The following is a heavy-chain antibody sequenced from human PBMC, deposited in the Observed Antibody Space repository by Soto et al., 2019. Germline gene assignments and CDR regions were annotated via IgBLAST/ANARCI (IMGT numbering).Heavy chain of an antibody. CDR3: PRDQHCSVATCFGSPDV. V-gene: IGHV1-69*08. CDR2: IIPLLGLT. Sequence: QVQLLQSGAELKKPGSSVTVSCHASGDTFTTHTITWVRQAPGQGLEWVGRIIPLLGLTDYAQKFLGRVTISAHKATSTAYVVLSSLTSNDTALYYCPRDQHCSVATCFGSPDVWGTGTAVTVSS. CDR1: GDTFTTHT. D-gene: IGHD3-10*01. J-gene: IGHJ6*03.